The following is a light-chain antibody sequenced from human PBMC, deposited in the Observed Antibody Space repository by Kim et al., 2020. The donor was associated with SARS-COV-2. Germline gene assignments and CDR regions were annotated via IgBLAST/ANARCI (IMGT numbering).Light chain of an antibody. V-gene: IGKV3-20*01. J-gene: IGKJ2*03. Sequence: EILLTQSPGTLSLSPEERATLSCRANQRISSNYLAWYQHKPGQSPRLLIHDASNRATGIPDRFSGSGSGTDFTLTISRLEPEDFAVYYCHQYIRSPYSFGQGTK. CDR3: HQYIRSPYS. CDR1: QRISSNY. CDR2: DAS.